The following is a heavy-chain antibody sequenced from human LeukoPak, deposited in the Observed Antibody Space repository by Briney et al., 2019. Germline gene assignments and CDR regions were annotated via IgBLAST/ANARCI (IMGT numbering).Heavy chain of an antibody. D-gene: IGHD3-10*01. V-gene: IGHV1-8*01. CDR2: MNPNSGNT. CDR1: GYTFTSYD. Sequence: GASVKVSCKASGYTFTSYDINWVRQATGQELEWTGWMNPNSGNTGYAQKFQGRVTMTRNTSISTAYMELSSLRSEDTAVFYCARARVDRVAFDIWGQGTMVTVSS. CDR3: ARARVDRVAFDI. J-gene: IGHJ3*02.